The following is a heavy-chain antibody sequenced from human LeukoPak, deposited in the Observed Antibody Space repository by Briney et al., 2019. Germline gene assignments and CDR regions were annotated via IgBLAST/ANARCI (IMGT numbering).Heavy chain of an antibody. V-gene: IGHV3-74*01. CDR3: ATSRTFDY. CDR1: GFTFSSYW. Sequence: PGGSLRFSCAASGFTFSSYWMHWVRQSPGKGLVWVSGINSDGSSTTYADSVKGRFTISRDNAKNTVYLQMNSLRAEDTAVYHCATSRTFDYWGQGTLVTVSS. J-gene: IGHJ4*02. CDR2: INSDGSST.